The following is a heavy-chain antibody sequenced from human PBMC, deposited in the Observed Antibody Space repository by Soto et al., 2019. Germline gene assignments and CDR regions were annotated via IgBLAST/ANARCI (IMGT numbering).Heavy chain of an antibody. Sequence: GGSLRLSCAASGFTFSSYAMSWVRQAPGKGLEWVSATSGSGGSTYYADSVKGRFTTSRDNSKNTLYLQMNSLRAEDTAVYYCAKDKVVVVPAADYWGQGTLVTVSS. D-gene: IGHD2-2*01. CDR1: GFTFSSYA. CDR3: AKDKVVVVPAADY. J-gene: IGHJ4*02. CDR2: TSGSGGST. V-gene: IGHV3-23*01.